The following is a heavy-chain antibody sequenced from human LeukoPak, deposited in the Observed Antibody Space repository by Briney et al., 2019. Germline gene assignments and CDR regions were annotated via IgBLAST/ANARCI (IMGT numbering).Heavy chain of an antibody. CDR3: ARVFSGYYSYYFDY. Sequence: SETLSLTCAVSGGSISSYYWSWIRQPPGKGLEWIGYIYYSGSTNYNPSLKSRVTISVDTSKNQFSLKLSSVTAADTAVYYCARVFSGYYSYYFDYWGQGTLVTVSS. CDR2: IYYSGST. CDR1: GGSISSYY. J-gene: IGHJ4*02. D-gene: IGHD3-22*01. V-gene: IGHV4-59*01.